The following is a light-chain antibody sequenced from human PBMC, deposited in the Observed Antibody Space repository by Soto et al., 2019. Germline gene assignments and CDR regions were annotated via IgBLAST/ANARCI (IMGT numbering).Light chain of an antibody. CDR1: RNVSIY. CDR3: QQSYKMPS. J-gene: IGKJ5*01. CDR2: ATS. V-gene: IGKV1-39*01. Sequence: IPMTQSPSSLAASVGDRLTLPCRASRNVSIYLNWYQHKPGKGPTLLIHATSNLQIGVPSLISGSGSGTEFTLTISSLEPEDFGTYYCQQSYKMPSFGQGTRLEIK.